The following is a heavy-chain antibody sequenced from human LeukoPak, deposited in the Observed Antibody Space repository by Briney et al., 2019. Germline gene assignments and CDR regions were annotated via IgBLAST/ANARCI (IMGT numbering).Heavy chain of an antibody. V-gene: IGHV3-74*01. D-gene: IGHD2-15*01. Sequence: GGSLRLSCAASGFTFSNYMMHWVRQAPEKGLVWVSRIKSDGITITYADSVKGRFTISRDNAKNTLYLQMTSLRAEDTAVYYCAKDIEATDAFDIWGQGTVVTVSS. J-gene: IGHJ3*02. CDR3: AKDIEATDAFDI. CDR1: GFTFSNYM. CDR2: IKSDGITI.